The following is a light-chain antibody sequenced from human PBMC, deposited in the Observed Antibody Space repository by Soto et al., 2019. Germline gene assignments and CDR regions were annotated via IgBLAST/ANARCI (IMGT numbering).Light chain of an antibody. CDR1: RSISTW. V-gene: IGKV1-5*01. J-gene: IGKJ4*01. CDR3: QQYGSFSPIT. Sequence: DIQMTQSPSTLSASVGDRVTITCRASRSISTWLAWYQQRPGIAPKLLIFDASILQSGVPSRFSGSGSGTEFTLSISRLQTDDFATYYCQQYGSFSPITFGGGTKVDI. CDR2: DAS.